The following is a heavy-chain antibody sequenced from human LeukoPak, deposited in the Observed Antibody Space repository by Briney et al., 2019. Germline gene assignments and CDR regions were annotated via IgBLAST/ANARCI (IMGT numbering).Heavy chain of an antibody. V-gene: IGHV4-34*01. CDR1: GGSFSGYY. CDR2: INHSGST. D-gene: IGHD5-24*01. Sequence: SETLSLTRAVYGGSFSGYYWSWIRQPPGKGLEWIGEINHSGSTNYNPSLKSRVTISVDTSKNQFSLKLSSVTAADTAVYYCARGKRWLQARDNWFDPWGQGTLVTVSS. J-gene: IGHJ5*02. CDR3: ARGKRWLQARDNWFDP.